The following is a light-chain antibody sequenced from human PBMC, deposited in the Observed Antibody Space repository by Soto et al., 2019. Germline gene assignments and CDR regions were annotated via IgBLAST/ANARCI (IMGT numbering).Light chain of an antibody. CDR1: QVITNY. CDR3: QNYKSARRIT. V-gene: IGKV1-27*01. CDR2: AAS. J-gene: IGKJ5*01. Sequence: DIQMTQTPSSLSASVGERVTITFLASQVITNYLAWYQRKPGKVHKLLIYAASTLQSGVPSRFSGSGSGTDFTLTISSLQPEDVATYYCQNYKSARRITFGQGTRLEIK.